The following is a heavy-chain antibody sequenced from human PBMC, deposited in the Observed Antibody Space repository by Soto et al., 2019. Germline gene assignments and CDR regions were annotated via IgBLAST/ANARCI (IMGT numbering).Heavy chain of an antibody. Sequence: SETLSLTCTVSGGSISSYYWSWIRQPPGKGLEWIGYIYYSGSTNYNPSLKSRVTISVDTSKNQFSLKLSSVTAADTAVYYCARRVGLSYYYYMDVWGKGTTVTVSS. CDR3: ARRVGLSYYYYMDV. J-gene: IGHJ6*03. V-gene: IGHV4-59*08. D-gene: IGHD3-16*02. CDR1: GGSISSYY. CDR2: IYYSGST.